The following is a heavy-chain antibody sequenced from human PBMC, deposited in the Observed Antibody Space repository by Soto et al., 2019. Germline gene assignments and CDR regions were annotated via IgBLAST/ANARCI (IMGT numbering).Heavy chain of an antibody. CDR3: ARPRITMVRGVINYYGMDV. J-gene: IGHJ6*02. CDR2: ISSSSSSTI. Sequence: PGGSLRLSCAASGFTFSSYSMNWVRQAPGKGLEWVSYISSSSSSTIYYADSVKGRFTISRDNAKNSLYLQMNSLRDEDTAVYYCARPRITMVRGVINYYGMDVWGQGTTVTVSS. CDR1: GFTFSSYS. V-gene: IGHV3-48*02. D-gene: IGHD3-10*01.